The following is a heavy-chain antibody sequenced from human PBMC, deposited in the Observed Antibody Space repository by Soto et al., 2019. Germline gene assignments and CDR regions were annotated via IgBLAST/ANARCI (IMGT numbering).Heavy chain of an antibody. CDR3: ARDVPVGATTIGSYFQH. V-gene: IGHV3-7*05. CDR1: GLTFSSYW. J-gene: IGHJ1*01. CDR2: IKQDGSEK. D-gene: IGHD1-26*01. Sequence: TGGSLRLSCAASGLTFSSYWMSWVRQAPGKGLEWVANIKQDGSEKYYVDSVKGRFTISRDNAKNSLYLQMNSLRAEDTAVYYCARDVPVGATTIGSYFQHWGQGTLVTVSS.